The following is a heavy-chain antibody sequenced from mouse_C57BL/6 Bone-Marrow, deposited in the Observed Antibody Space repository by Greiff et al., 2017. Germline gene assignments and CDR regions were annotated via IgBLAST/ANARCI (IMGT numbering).Heavy chain of an antibody. Sequence: VQLQESGAELMKPGASVKLSCKATGYTFTAYWIEWVKQRPGHGLEWIGEILPGSGSTNYNVKLKGKATFTADTSSNTAYMQLSSLTTEDSAIYYCFYGSSFDYWGQGTTLTVSS. V-gene: IGHV1-9*01. J-gene: IGHJ2*01. D-gene: IGHD1-1*01. CDR1: GYTFTAYW. CDR3: FYGSSFDY. CDR2: ILPGSGST.